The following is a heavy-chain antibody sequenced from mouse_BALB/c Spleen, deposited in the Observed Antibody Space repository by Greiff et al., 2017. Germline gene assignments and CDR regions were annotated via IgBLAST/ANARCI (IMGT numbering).Heavy chain of an antibody. CDR3: TRGEVDDY. J-gene: IGHJ2*01. Sequence: VQLQQPGSELVRPGASVKLSCKASGYTFTSYWINWVKQRPGQGLEWIGNIYPSDSYTNYNQKFKDKATLTVDKSSSTAYMQLSSPTSEDSEVYYCTRGEVDDYWGQGTTLTVSS. CDR1: GYTFTSYW. CDR2: IYPSDSYT. D-gene: IGHD1-1*01. V-gene: IGHV1-69*02.